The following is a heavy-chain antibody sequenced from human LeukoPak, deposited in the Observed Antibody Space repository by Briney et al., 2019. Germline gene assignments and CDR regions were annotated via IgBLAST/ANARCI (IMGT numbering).Heavy chain of an antibody. V-gene: IGHV3-23*01. CDR3: ARGPNYGDRVDYLDS. Sequence: GGSLRLSCATSGFPFSDFSMSWVRQAPGKGLEWISTTNSGGTSTYYAESVKGRFTISRDNSKNTLYLQMSSLSADDTSIYYCARGPNYGDRVDYLDSWGQGTEVTVSS. CDR1: GFPFSDFS. D-gene: IGHD4/OR15-4a*01. J-gene: IGHJ4*02. CDR2: TNSGGTST.